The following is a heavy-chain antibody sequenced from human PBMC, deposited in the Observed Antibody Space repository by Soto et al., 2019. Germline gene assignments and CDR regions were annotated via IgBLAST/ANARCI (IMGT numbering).Heavy chain of an antibody. CDR3: AGTPLGELSLVYYFDY. J-gene: IGHJ4*02. CDR2: IYYSGST. D-gene: IGHD3-10*01. V-gene: IGHV4-39*01. CDR1: CCSIRSSSYY. Sequence: FGTLSLTRPVSCCSIRSSSYYLGWVRQPPGKGLEWIGSIYYSGSTYYNPSLKSRVTISVDTSKNQFSLKLSSVTAADTAVYYCAGTPLGELSLVYYFDYWGQGTLVTVSS.